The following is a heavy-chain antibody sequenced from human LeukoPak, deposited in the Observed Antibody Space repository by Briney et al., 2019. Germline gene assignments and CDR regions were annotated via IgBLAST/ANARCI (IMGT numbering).Heavy chain of an antibody. Sequence: GGSLRLSCAASGFTFSSYAMHWVRQAPGKGLEWVAVISYDGSNKYYADSVKGRFTISRDNSKNTLYQQMNSLRAEDTAVYYCARIRSGYYYVFQHWGQGTLVTVSS. J-gene: IGHJ1*01. V-gene: IGHV3-30-3*01. D-gene: IGHD3-22*01. CDR1: GFTFSSYA. CDR3: ARIRSGYYYVFQH. CDR2: ISYDGSNK.